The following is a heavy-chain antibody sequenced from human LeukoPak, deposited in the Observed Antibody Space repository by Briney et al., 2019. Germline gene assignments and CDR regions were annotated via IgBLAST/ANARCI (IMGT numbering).Heavy chain of an antibody. D-gene: IGHD7-27*01. J-gene: IGHJ4*02. Sequence: ASVKVSCKVSGYPLTDLSMHWVRQAPGKGLEWMGGFDLQDVETVYAQKFQGRVTMTEDTSTDTALMELSSLMSDDTAVYYCATEPGWGSGTGAWGQGTLVTVSS. V-gene: IGHV1-24*01. CDR2: FDLQDVET. CDR1: GYPLTDLS. CDR3: ATEPGWGSGTGA.